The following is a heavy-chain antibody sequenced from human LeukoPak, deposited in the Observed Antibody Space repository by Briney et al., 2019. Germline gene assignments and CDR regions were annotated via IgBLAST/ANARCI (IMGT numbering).Heavy chain of an antibody. D-gene: IGHD4-17*01. Sequence: ASVKVSCKASGYTFTGYYIHWVRQAPGQGLEWMGYINPKSGGTKYAQKFQGRVTMTTDTSANTAYMDLSSLRSEDTAVYYCARLSSHYGDYKVDPWGQGTLVTVSS. J-gene: IGHJ5*02. CDR2: INPKSGGT. V-gene: IGHV1-2*02. CDR1: GYTFTGYY. CDR3: ARLSSHYGDYKVDP.